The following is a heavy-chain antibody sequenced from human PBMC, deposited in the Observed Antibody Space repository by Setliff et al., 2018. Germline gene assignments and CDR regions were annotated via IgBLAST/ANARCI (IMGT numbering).Heavy chain of an antibody. D-gene: IGHD7-27*01. J-gene: IGHJ4*02. Sequence: GGSLRLSCAASGFTFSTYSLIWVRQAPGTGLEWVSSISPSSSHIYYVDSVKGRFTISRDNAKNTLYLQMNSLRAEDTAVYYCARARGNWGPVDYWGQGTLVTVSS. V-gene: IGHV3-21*01. CDR3: ARARGNWGPVDY. CDR2: ISPSSSHI. CDR1: GFTFSTYS.